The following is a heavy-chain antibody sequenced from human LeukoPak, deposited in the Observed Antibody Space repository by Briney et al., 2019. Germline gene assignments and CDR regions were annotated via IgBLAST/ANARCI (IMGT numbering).Heavy chain of an antibody. CDR1: GFTFSSYW. J-gene: IGHJ6*02. CDR3: ERETDNWNGEDYYYGMDV. Sequence: PGGSLRLSCAASGFTFSSYWMSWVRQAPGKGLEWVANIKQDGSEKYYVDSVKGRFTISRDNAKNSLYLQMNSLRAEDTAVYYCERETDNWNGEDYYYGMDVWGQGTTVTVSS. D-gene: IGHD1-20*01. CDR2: IKQDGSEK. V-gene: IGHV3-7*01.